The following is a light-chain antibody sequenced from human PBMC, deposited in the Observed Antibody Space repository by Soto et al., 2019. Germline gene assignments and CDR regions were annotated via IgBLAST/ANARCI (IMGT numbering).Light chain of an antibody. J-gene: IGKJ5*01. CDR2: EAS. V-gene: IGKV1-9*01. Sequence: IQLTQSPSSLSASVGDRVTITCRASQGVSSSLAWYQQKPGNAPKLLIYEASTLQSGVPSRFSGSGSGTEFTLTISSLQAEDFATYYCQQLNSYPMTFGQGTRRRL. CDR3: QQLNSYPMT. CDR1: QGVSSS.